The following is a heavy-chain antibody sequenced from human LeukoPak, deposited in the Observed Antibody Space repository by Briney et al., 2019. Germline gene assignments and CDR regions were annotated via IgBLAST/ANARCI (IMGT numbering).Heavy chain of an antibody. CDR3: ARGLYYYGSGNYVPGLPDY. V-gene: IGHV3-48*03. J-gene: IGHJ4*02. CDR1: GFTFSGYE. D-gene: IGHD3-10*01. CDR2: ICGRGVTT. Sequence: GGSLRLSCEASGFTFSGYEMNWVRQAPGKGLEWISYICGRGVTTFSADSVKGRFTISRDDAKNLLYLQMNSLRAEDTAVYYCARGLYYYGSGNYVPGLPDYWGQGTLVTVSS.